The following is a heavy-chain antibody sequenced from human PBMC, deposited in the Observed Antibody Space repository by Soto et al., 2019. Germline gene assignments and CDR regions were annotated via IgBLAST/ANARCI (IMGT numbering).Heavy chain of an antibody. V-gene: IGHV4-59*01. J-gene: IGHJ6*03. CDR1: GGSISRYY. Sequence: PSETLSLTCTVSGGSISRYYWRWIRQPPGKGLEWIAHLYYRGSTNYNPSLKSRVTISVDTSKNQFSRKRSSGAAADTAVFYWAGAYGDYVRWYYYMDVWGRGTTVTVSS. CDR2: LYYRGST. D-gene: IGHD4-17*01. CDR3: AGAYGDYVRWYYYMDV.